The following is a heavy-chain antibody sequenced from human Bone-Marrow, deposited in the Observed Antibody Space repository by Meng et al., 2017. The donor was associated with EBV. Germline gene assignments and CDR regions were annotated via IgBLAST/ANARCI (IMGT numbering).Heavy chain of an antibody. CDR1: GGTFSSDA. V-gene: IGHV1-69*06. Sequence: QVKLVQSGVEVKKPGSSVKVSCKTSGGTFSSDAISWVRQAPGQGLEWMGGLIPMLGAPNYAQKFQDRVTIIADKSTSIHYMELSSLRSDDTAVYYCASESGRGYTPDYWGQGTLVTVSS. CDR2: LIPMLGAP. J-gene: IGHJ4*02. D-gene: IGHD3-10*01. CDR3: ASESGRGYTPDY.